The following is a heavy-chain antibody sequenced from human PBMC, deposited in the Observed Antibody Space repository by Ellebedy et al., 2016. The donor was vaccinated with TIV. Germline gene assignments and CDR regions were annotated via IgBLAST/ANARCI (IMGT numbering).Heavy chain of an antibody. D-gene: IGHD1-1*01. CDR3: ARGRVQLERRHYYYYMDV. V-gene: IGHV1-8*01. J-gene: IGHJ6*03. Sequence: ASVKVSXXASGYTFTSYDINWVRQATGQGLEWMGWMNPNSGNTGYAQKFQGRVTMTRNTSISTAYMELSSLRSEDTAVYYCARGRVQLERRHYYYYMDVWGKGTTVTISS. CDR1: GYTFTSYD. CDR2: MNPNSGNT.